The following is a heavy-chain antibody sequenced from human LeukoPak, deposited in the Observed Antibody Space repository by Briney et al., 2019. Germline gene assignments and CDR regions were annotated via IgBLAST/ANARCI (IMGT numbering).Heavy chain of an antibody. V-gene: IGHV3-30*03. Sequence: PGRSLRLSCAASGFTFSSYGMHWVRQAPGRRLEWVALISYDGSNKYYADSVKGRFTISRDNAKNSLFLQMNSLRGEDTAVYYCTREYLTVSYFDYWGQGTLVTVSS. CDR1: GFTFSSYG. CDR2: ISYDGSNK. CDR3: TREYLTVSYFDY. D-gene: IGHD4-11*01. J-gene: IGHJ4*02.